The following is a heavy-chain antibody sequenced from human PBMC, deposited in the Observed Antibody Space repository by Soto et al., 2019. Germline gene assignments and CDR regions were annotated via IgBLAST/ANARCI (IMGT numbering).Heavy chain of an antibody. D-gene: IGHD6-6*01. CDR2: INHSGST. J-gene: IGHJ6*02. CDR3: ARVSGSIAAVYYYYGMDV. V-gene: IGHV4-34*01. Sequence: SETLSLTCAVYGGSFSGYYWSWIRQPPGKGLEWIGEINHSGSTNYNPSLKSRVTISVDTSKNQFSLKLSSVTAADTAVYYCARVSGSIAAVYYYYGMDVWGQGTTVTVSS. CDR1: GGSFSGYY.